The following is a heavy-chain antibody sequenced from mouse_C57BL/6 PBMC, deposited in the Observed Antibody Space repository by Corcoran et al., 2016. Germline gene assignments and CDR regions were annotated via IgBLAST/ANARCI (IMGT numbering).Heavy chain of an antibody. CDR3: ARGAIYYDYDMDY. J-gene: IGHJ4*01. CDR1: GYSITSGYY. D-gene: IGHD2-4*01. CDR2: ISYDGSN. Sequence: DVQLQESGPGLVKPSQSLSLTCSVTGYSITSGYYWNWIRQFPGNKLEWMGYISYDGSNNYNPSLKNRISITRDTSKNQFFLKLNSVTTEDTATYYCARGAIYYDYDMDYWGQGTSVTVSS. V-gene: IGHV3-6*01.